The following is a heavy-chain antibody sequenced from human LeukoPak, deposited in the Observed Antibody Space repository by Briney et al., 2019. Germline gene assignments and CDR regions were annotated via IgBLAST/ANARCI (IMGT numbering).Heavy chain of an antibody. CDR3: ARALGCDSSGYTFDY. CDR2: INPSGGST. V-gene: IGHV1-46*01. CDR1: GYAFTSYY. D-gene: IGHD3-22*01. J-gene: IGHJ4*02. Sequence: ASVKVSCKASGYAFTSYYMHWVRQAPGQGLEWMGIINPSGGSTSYAQKFQGRVTMTRDTSTSTVYMELSSLRSEDTAVYYCARALGCDSSGYTFDYWGQGTLVTVSS.